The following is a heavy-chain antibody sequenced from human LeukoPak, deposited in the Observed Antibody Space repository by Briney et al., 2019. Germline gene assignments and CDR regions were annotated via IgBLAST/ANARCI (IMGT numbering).Heavy chain of an antibody. CDR3: ARTGAILTGFLYYFDF. J-gene: IGHJ4*02. CDR2: INWNSGTI. D-gene: IGHD3-9*01. V-gene: IGHV3-9*01. CDR1: GFTFDDYA. Sequence: PGGSLRLSCAASGFTFDDYAMHWVQQAPGKGLEWVSGINWNSGTIDYADSVKGRFTISRDNAKNSLYLQMNSLRVEDTALYYCARTGAILTGFLYYFDFWGQGTLVTVSS.